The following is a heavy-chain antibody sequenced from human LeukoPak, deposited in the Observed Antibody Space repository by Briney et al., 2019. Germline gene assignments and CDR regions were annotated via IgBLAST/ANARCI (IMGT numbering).Heavy chain of an antibody. V-gene: IGHV3-48*02. Sequence: GGSLRLSCAASGFTFSSYSMNWVRQAPGKGLEWVSYISSSSSTIYYADSVKGRFTISRDNAKNSLYLQMNSLRDVDTAVYYCARARYSSGSSALFADYWGQGTLVTVSS. D-gene: IGHD6-19*01. CDR2: ISSSSSTI. CDR3: ARARYSSGSSALFADY. CDR1: GFTFSSYS. J-gene: IGHJ4*02.